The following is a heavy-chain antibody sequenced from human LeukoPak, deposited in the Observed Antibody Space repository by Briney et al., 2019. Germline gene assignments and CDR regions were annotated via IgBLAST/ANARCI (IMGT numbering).Heavy chain of an antibody. CDR3: ARGPRYYYDSSGYSYFDY. CDR1: GFSFSTYW. D-gene: IGHD3-22*01. J-gene: IGHJ4*02. V-gene: IGHV3-7*01. CDR2: IKQDGSEK. Sequence: QPGGSLRLSCVASGFSFSTYWMSWVRQAPGKGLEWVANIKQDGSEKYYEDSVKGRFTISRDNAKNSLYLQMNSLRAEDTAVYYCARGPRYYYDSSGYSYFDYWGQGTLVTVSS.